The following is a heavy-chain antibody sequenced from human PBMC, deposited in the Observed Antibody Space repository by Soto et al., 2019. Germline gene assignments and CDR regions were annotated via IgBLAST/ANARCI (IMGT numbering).Heavy chain of an antibody. D-gene: IGHD6-6*01. CDR1: GFTFSSYS. Sequence: EVQLVESGGGLVKPGGSLRLSCAASGFTFSSYSMNWVRQAPGKGLEWVSSISSSSSYIYYADSVKGRFTISRDNAKNSQYLQMNSLRAEDTAVYYCARDRSAARSPRGWFDPWGQGTLVTVSS. V-gene: IGHV3-21*01. CDR2: ISSSSSYI. J-gene: IGHJ5*02. CDR3: ARDRSAARSPRGWFDP.